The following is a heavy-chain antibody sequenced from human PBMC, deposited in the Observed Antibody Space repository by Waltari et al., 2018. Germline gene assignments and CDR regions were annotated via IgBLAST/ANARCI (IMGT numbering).Heavy chain of an antibody. Sequence: QVQLQESGPGLVKPSETLSLTCAVSGYSISSGYYWGWIRQPPGKGLEWIGSIYHSGSTYYNPSLKRRVTISVVTSKNQFSLKLSSVTAADTAVYYCARLRAIFGVVIDYFGYWGQGTLVTVSS. D-gene: IGHD3-3*01. J-gene: IGHJ4*02. CDR3: ARLRAIFGVVIDYFGY. V-gene: IGHV4-38-2*01. CDR2: IYHSGST. CDR1: GYSISSGYY.